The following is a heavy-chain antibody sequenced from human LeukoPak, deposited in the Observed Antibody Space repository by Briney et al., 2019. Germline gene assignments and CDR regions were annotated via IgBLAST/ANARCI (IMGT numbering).Heavy chain of an antibody. CDR1: GGSFSGYY. D-gene: IGHD6-13*01. V-gene: IGHV4-34*01. J-gene: IGHJ4*02. CDR2: IYHSGST. Sequence: SETLSLTCAVYGGSFSGYYWSWIRQPPGKGLEWLGEIYHSGSTNYNPSLKSRVTISVDTSKNQFSLKLSSVTAADTAVYYFTGGRGYSSSWDKGYYFDGGGQGTLVSVSS. CDR3: TGGRGYSSSWDKGYYFDG.